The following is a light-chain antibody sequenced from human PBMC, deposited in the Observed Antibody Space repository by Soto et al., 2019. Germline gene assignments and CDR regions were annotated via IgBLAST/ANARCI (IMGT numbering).Light chain of an antibody. CDR2: EAS. J-gene: IGLJ2*01. V-gene: IGLV2-23*02. CDR1: SSDVGGYNL. CDR3: CAYAGSTTFHVV. Sequence: QSALTQPASVSGSPGQSITISCTGTSSDVGGYNLVSWYQQHPGKAPKLMIFEASKRPSGVSNRFSGSKSGNTASLTISGLQAEDEADYYCCAYAGSTTFHVVFGGGTKVTVL.